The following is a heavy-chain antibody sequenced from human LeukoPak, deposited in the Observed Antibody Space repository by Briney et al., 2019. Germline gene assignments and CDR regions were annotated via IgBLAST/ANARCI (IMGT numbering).Heavy chain of an antibody. CDR2: IHYSGST. J-gene: IGHJ4*02. V-gene: IGHV4-59*01. D-gene: IGHD3-10*01. Sequence: PSHTLSLTCTVSGVSMSTYYWSWIRQSPGKGLEWLAYIHYSGSTNINPSLKGRLAISIDTSKNQFSLKVNSVTAADTAVYYCARDIYGSGYGFFDYWGQGTLVTVSS. CDR3: ARDIYGSGYGFFDY. CDR1: GVSMSTYY.